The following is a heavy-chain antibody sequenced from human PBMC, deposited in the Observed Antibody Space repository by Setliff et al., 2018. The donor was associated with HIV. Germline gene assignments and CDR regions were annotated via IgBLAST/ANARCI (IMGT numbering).Heavy chain of an antibody. CDR1: GDSISTDY. J-gene: IGHJ4*02. V-gene: IGHV4-59*08. Sequence: SETLSLTCTVSGDSISTDYWSWIRQHPGKGLEWIGYIYYSGSTYYNPSLKSRVTISVDTSKNQFSLKLSSVTAADTAVYYCARGLSFYDPGGFDYWGQGTLVTVSS. CDR2: IYYSGST. CDR3: ARGLSFYDPGGFDY. D-gene: IGHD3-22*01.